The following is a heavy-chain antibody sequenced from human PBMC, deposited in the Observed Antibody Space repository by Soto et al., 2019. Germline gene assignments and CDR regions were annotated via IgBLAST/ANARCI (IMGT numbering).Heavy chain of an antibody. CDR2: ISSSSDGT. CDR1: GFTFSTYA. D-gene: IGHD3-3*01. CDR3: AKNGDFWSWGMDV. Sequence: GGSLRLSCAASGFTFSTYAMTWVRQAPGKGLEWVSMISSSSDGTYYEDSVKGRFTISRDNSRNTPNLQMNSLRAEDTAVYYCAKNGDFWSWGMDVWGQGTTVTVSS. V-gene: IGHV3-23*01. J-gene: IGHJ6*02.